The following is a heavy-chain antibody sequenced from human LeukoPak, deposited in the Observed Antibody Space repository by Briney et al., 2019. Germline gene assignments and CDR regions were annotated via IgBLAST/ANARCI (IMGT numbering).Heavy chain of an antibody. CDR2: ISSSSSYI. CDR1: GFTFSSYS. CDR3: ARSQKRVMVVAAAFDY. V-gene: IGHV3-21*01. J-gene: IGHJ4*02. Sequence: GGSLRLSCAASGFTFSSYSMNWVRQAPGKGLEWVSFISSSSSYIYYADSVKGRFTISRDNAKNSLYLQMNSLRAEDTAVYYCARSQKRVMVVAAAFDYWGQGTLVTVSS. D-gene: IGHD2-15*01.